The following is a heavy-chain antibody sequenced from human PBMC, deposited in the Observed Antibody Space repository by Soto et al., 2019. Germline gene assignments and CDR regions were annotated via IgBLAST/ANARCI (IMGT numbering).Heavy chain of an antibody. Sequence: GGSLRLSCAASGFTFSSYAMSWVRQAPGKGLEWVSAISVSGGSTYYADSVKGRFTISRDNSKNTLYLQMNSLRAEDTAVYYCAKVPLSTVGYYYGMDVWGQGTTVTVSS. V-gene: IGHV3-23*01. CDR1: GFTFSSYA. D-gene: IGHD3-10*01. CDR3: AKVPLSTVGYYYGMDV. J-gene: IGHJ6*02. CDR2: ISVSGGST.